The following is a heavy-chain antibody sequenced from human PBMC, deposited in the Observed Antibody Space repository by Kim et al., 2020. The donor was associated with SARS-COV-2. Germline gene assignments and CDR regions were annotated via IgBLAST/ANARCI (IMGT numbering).Heavy chain of an antibody. CDR1: GCSISSGGYS. D-gene: IGHD3-10*01. V-gene: IGHV4-30-2*01. J-gene: IGHJ6*02. CDR2: IYYSGST. Sequence: SETLSLTCAASGCSISSGGYSWSWIRQPPGKGLEWIGYIYYSGSTYYNPSLKRRITISVDRSKNQFHLKLSSVTAADTAVYYWARGYGSGSPYGMDVWGQGTTVTVSS. CDR3: ARGYGSGSPYGMDV.